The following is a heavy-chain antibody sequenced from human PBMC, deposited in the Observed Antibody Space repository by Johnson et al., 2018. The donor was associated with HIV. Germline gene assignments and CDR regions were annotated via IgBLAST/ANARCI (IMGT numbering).Heavy chain of an antibody. CDR3: ARDGDDGDEADDI. J-gene: IGHJ3*02. Sequence: QVQLVESGGGVVQPGRSLRLSCAASGFTFSSYAMHWVRQAPGKGLEWVAVISYDGSNKYYADSVKGRFTISRDDARNTLYLQMNSLRVEDTALYYCARDGDDGDEADDIWGQGTVVTVSS. CDR1: GFTFSSYA. V-gene: IGHV3-30-3*01. CDR2: ISYDGSNK. D-gene: IGHD5-24*01.